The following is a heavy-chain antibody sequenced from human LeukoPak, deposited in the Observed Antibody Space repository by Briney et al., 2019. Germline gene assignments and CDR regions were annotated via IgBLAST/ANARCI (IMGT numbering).Heavy chain of an antibody. CDR1: GGSFSGYY. J-gene: IGHJ3*02. V-gene: IGHV4-34*01. Sequence: SETLSLTCAVYGGSFSGYYWSWIRQPPGKGLEWIGEINHSGSTNYNPSLKSRVTISVDTSKNQFSLKLSSVTAVDTAVYYCARVRSRITMIVVVSRIGADAFDIWGQGTMVTVSS. D-gene: IGHD3-22*01. CDR2: INHSGST. CDR3: ARVRSRITMIVVVSRIGADAFDI.